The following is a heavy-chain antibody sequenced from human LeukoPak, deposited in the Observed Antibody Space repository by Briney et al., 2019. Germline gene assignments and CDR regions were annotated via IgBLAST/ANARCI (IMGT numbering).Heavy chain of an antibody. CDR1: GGSISSGSYY. V-gene: IGHV4-61*02. D-gene: IGHD6-19*01. J-gene: IGHJ6*03. CDR3: ARGIAVGAKDYYYYYMDV. CDR2: IYTSGST. Sequence: SQTLSLTCTVSGGSISSGSYYWSWIRQPAGKGLEWIGRIYTSGSTNYNPSLKSRVTMSVDTSKNQFSLKLSSVTAADTAVYYCARGIAVGAKDYYYYYMDVWGKGTTVTISS.